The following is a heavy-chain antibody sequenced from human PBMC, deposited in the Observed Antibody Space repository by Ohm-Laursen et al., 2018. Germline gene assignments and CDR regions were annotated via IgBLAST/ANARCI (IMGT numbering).Heavy chain of an antibody. D-gene: IGHD2-15*01. Sequence: SLRLSCAASGFTFSDYYMSWIRQAPGKGLEWVSSISNNGAGTYYADSVKGRFTISRDNSKNTLYLQMNSLRAEDTAIYYCVKGRLAGAFDYWGQGTLVTVSS. CDR1: GFTFSDYY. CDR2: ISNNGAGT. CDR3: VKGRLAGAFDY. J-gene: IGHJ4*02. V-gene: IGHV3-23*01.